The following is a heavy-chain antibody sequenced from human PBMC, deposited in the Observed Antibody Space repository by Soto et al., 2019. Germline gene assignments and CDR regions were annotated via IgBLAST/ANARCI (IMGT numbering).Heavy chain of an antibody. CDR1: GYTFTSYA. CDR3: ARDGVGYSGYGWFDP. D-gene: IGHD5-12*01. CDR2: INAGNGNT. J-gene: IGHJ5*02. Sequence: EASVKVSCKASGYTFTSYAMHWVRQAPGQRLEWMGWINAGNGNTKYSQKFQGRVTITRDTSASTAYMELSSLRSEDTAVYYCARDGVGYSGYGWFDPWGQGTLVTVSS. V-gene: IGHV1-3*01.